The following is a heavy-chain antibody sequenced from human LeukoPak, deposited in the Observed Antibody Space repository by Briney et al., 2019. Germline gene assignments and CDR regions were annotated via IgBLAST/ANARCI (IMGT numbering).Heavy chain of an antibody. Sequence: SSETLSLTCTVSGGSISSYYWSWIRQPPGKGLEWIGHIRYSGSTYYNPSLKSRLTISVDTSKNQFSLELSSVTAADTALYFCARQLYVSGSYYAPMDVWGKGTTVTISS. J-gene: IGHJ6*03. CDR1: GGSISSYY. CDR2: IRYSGST. V-gene: IGHV4-59*04. D-gene: IGHD3-10*01. CDR3: ARQLYVSGSYYAPMDV.